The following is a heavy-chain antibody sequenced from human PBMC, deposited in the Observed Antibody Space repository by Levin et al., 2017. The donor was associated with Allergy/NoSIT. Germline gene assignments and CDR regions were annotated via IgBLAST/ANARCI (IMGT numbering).Heavy chain of an antibody. CDR1: GSSFTNYW. D-gene: IGHD1-1*01. CDR3: ARQLDYYYGMDV. J-gene: IGHJ6*02. Sequence: GESLKISCKGSGSSFTNYWIGWVRQMPGKGLEWMGIINPADSDIRYSPSFQGQVTISVDKSISTMYLEWSSLKASDTAMYYCARQLDYYYGMDVWGRGTTVTVSS. V-gene: IGHV5-51*01. CDR2: INPADSDI.